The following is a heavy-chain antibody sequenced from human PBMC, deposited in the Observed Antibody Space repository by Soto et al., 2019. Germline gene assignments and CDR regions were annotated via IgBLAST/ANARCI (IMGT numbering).Heavy chain of an antibody. V-gene: IGHV3-74*01. D-gene: IGHD6-19*01. CDR2: INSAGSTT. CDR1: GFTFSNYW. Sequence: EVQLVESGGGLVQPGGSLRLSCAASGFTFSNYWMHWVRQAPGKGLVWVSRINSAGSTTSHADSVKGRFTISRDNAKNTLYLQMNSLRAEDTAVYYCARLPGYSTGWTPFDFWGQGTQVTVSS. CDR3: ARLPGYSTGWTPFDF. J-gene: IGHJ4*02.